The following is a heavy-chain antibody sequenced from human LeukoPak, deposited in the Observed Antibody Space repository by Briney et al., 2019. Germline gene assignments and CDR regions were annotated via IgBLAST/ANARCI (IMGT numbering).Heavy chain of an antibody. CDR2: INSDGSST. CDR3: AREGPKPALRDALDI. Sequence: GGAPRLSCATPGVTFSSYLVDSVRPAPGKGVGWVSRINSDGSSTSYADSVKGRFTISRDNAKNTLYLQMNSLRAEDTAVYYCAREGPKPALRDALDIWGQGTMVTVSS. CDR1: GVTFSSYL. J-gene: IGHJ3*02. V-gene: IGHV3-74*01.